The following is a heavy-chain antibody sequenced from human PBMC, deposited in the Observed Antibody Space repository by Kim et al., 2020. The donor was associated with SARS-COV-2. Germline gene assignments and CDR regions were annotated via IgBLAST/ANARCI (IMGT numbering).Heavy chain of an antibody. J-gene: IGHJ4*02. CDR2: IKQDGTEK. Sequence: LSLTCAASGFTFSNSWMNWVRQAPGKGLEWVAIIKQDGTEKYYVDSVKGRFTVSRDNAKDSLYLQMNSLRVEDTAVYYCARGGGFLIDYWGQGTLVTVSS. D-gene: IGHD3-10*01. V-gene: IGHV3-7*01. CDR1: GFTFSNSW. CDR3: ARGGGFLIDY.